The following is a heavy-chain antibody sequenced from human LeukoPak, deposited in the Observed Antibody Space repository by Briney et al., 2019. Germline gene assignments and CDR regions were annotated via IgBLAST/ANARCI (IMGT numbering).Heavy chain of an antibody. CDR1: GGSINSYY. D-gene: IGHD3-10*01. Sequence: PSETLSLTCTVSGGSINSYYWSWIRQPPGKGLEWIGEINHSGSTNYNPSLKSRVTISVDTSKNQFSLKLSSVTAADTAVYYCARGPRYYGSGSRQRFDPWGQGTLVTVSS. CDR3: ARGPRYYGSGSRQRFDP. J-gene: IGHJ5*02. V-gene: IGHV4-34*01. CDR2: INHSGST.